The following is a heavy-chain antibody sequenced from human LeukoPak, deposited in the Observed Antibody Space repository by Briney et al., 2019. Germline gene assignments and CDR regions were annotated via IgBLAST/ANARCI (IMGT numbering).Heavy chain of an antibody. CDR3: AKDRGSSSPMRYYFDY. Sequence: GGSLRLSCAASGFTFSSYAMSWVRQAPGKGLEWVSAISGSGGSTYHADSVKGRFTISRDNSKNTLYLQMNSLTAEDTAIYYCAKDRGSSSPMRYYFDYWGQGTLVTVSS. CDR1: GFTFSSYA. D-gene: IGHD6-19*01. J-gene: IGHJ4*02. CDR2: ISGSGGST. V-gene: IGHV3-23*01.